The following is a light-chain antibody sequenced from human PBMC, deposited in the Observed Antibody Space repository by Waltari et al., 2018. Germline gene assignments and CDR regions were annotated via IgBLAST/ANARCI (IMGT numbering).Light chain of an antibody. J-gene: IGKJ3*01. CDR2: EAS. CDR3: QQYDSAPVT. CDR1: QNIDRS. Sequence: DIQMTQSPSSLSASVGDQVTIACQSSQNIDRSLAWYQQKSGKAPEPLIFEASNLESGVPSRCSGSGSGTHFSLTISGLQPEDFATYYCQQYDSAPVTFGPGTKLDIK. V-gene: IGKV1-5*01.